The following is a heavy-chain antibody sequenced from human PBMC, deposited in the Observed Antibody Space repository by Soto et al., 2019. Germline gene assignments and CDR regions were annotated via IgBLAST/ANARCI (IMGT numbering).Heavy chain of an antibody. Sequence: GGSLRLSCAASGFTFSSYAMSWVRQAPGKGLEWVSAISGSGGSTYYADSVKGRFTISRDNSKNTLYLQMNSLRAEDTAVHYCAKRSSSLGWLLDFDYWGQGTLVTVSS. CDR2: ISGSGGST. CDR1: GFTFSSYA. J-gene: IGHJ4*02. D-gene: IGHD3-22*01. V-gene: IGHV3-23*01. CDR3: AKRSSSLGWLLDFDY.